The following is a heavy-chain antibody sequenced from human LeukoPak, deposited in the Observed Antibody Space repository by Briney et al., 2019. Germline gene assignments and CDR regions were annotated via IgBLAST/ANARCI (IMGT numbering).Heavy chain of an antibody. CDR1: GFTFSNYA. CDR2: ISASGGST. D-gene: IGHD6-19*01. J-gene: IGHJ4*02. V-gene: IGHV3-23*01. CDR3: AKDQYSSGWYYFDY. Sequence: GGSLRLSCAASGFTFSNYAMSWVRQAPGKGLEWVSAISASGGSTYYADSVKGRLTISRDNSKNTLYLQMNSLRPEDTAVYYCAKDQYSSGWYYFDYWGQGTLVTVSS.